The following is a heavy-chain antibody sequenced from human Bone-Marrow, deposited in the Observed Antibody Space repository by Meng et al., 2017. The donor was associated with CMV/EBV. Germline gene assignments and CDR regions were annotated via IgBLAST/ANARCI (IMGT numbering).Heavy chain of an antibody. CDR2: ISSSSSTI. CDR3: ARDREDGYNLEYYGMDV. CDR1: GITFSSYS. D-gene: IGHD5-24*01. J-gene: IGHJ6*02. V-gene: IGHV3-48*04. Sequence: GESLKISCAASGITFSSYSMNWVRQAPGKGLEWVSYISSSSSTIYYADSGKGRFTISRDNAKNSLYLQKNGLRAEDTAVYYCARDREDGYNLEYYGMDVWGQETTVTVSS.